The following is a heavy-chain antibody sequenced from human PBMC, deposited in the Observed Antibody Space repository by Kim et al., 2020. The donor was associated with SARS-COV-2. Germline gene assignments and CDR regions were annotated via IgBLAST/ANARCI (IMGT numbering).Heavy chain of an antibody. J-gene: IGHJ4*02. V-gene: IGHV4-59*01. D-gene: IGHD6-25*01. Sequence: YSPSLTTRITTSVDTYKNQFSLKLSSVAAADSAVYYCARDIGAAGRALDYWGQGTLVTVSS. CDR3: ARDIGAAGRALDY.